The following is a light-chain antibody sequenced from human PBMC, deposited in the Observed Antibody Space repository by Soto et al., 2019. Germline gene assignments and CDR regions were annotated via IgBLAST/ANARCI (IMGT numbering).Light chain of an antibody. J-gene: IGKJ2*01. CDR1: QSISNY. CDR2: AAS. CDR3: QQSYSPMYT. Sequence: DIQMTQSPSSLSASVGDRVTITCRASQSISNYLNWYQQKPGKAPKLLIYAASSLQSGVPSRFIGGGSGTTFILTISSLQPEDFATYYCQQSYSPMYTFGQGTKLEIK. V-gene: IGKV1-39*01.